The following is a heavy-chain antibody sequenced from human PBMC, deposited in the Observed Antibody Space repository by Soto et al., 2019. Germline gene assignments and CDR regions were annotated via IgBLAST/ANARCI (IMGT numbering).Heavy chain of an antibody. D-gene: IGHD3-10*01. CDR3: ASAMVPGKMYYAMDV. V-gene: IGHV5-51*01. J-gene: IGHJ6*02. CDR1: GYSFTSYW. CDR2: IYPGDSDT. Sequence: HGESLKISCKGSGYSFTSYWIRWVRQMPGRGLEWMGIIYPGDSDTRYSPSFQGQVTISADKSISTAYLQWSSLKASDTAMYDVASAMVPGKMYYAMDVCGQGTTVTGAS.